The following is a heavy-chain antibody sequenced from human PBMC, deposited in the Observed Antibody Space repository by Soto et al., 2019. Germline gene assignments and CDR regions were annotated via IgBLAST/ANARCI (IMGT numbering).Heavy chain of an antibody. CDR1: GFTFSSYA. V-gene: IGHV3-23*01. J-gene: IGHJ4*02. Sequence: EVQLLESGGGLVQPGGSLRLSCAASGFTFSSYAMSWVRQAPGKGLAWVSAISGSGGSTYYADSVKGRFTSSRDNSKNTLYLQMNSLRAEDTAVYYCAMPTLAVAGGGWGQGTLVTVSS. CDR2: ISGSGGST. D-gene: IGHD6-19*01. CDR3: AMPTLAVAGGG.